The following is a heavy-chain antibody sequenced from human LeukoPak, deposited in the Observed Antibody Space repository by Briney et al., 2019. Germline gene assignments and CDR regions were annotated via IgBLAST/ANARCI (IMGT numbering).Heavy chain of an antibody. CDR3: ARGSGYRYYYYYYLDV. D-gene: IGHD5-12*01. CDR2: IYYSGST. J-gene: IGHJ6*03. CDR1: VGSISSSSYY. Sequence: SPSETLSLTCTVSVGSISSSSYYLGWIRQPPGKGLEWIGSIYYSGSTYYNPSLKSRVTISVDTSKNQFSLKLSSVTAADTAVYYCARGSGYRYYYYYYLDVWGKGTTVTVSS. V-gene: IGHV4-39*07.